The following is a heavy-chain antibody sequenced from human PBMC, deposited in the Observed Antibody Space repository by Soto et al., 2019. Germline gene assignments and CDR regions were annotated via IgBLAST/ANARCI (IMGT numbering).Heavy chain of an antibody. J-gene: IGHJ3*02. CDR1: GGTFSSYT. CDR3: ARDLPIVVVPAAMGDAFDI. V-gene: IGHV1-69*04. Sequence: ASVKVSCKASGGTFSSYTISWVRQAPGQGLEWMGRIIPILGIANYAQKFQGRVTITADKSTSTAYMELSSLRSEDTAVYYCARDLPIVVVPAAMGDAFDIWGQGTMVTVSS. D-gene: IGHD2-2*01. CDR2: IIPILGIA.